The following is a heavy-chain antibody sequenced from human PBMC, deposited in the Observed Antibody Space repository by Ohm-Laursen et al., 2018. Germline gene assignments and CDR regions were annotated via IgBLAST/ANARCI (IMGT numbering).Heavy chain of an antibody. D-gene: IGHD4-17*01. J-gene: IGHJ5*02. CDR1: GFTFNDYA. V-gene: IGHV3-9*01. CDR2: ITWNSGSL. CDR3: TKDYSVTTGFDP. Sequence: SLRLSCAASGFTFNDYAMHWVRQAPGKGLEWVSGITWNSGSLGYADSVKGRFTISRDNPKKTLYLQMNSLRAEDTALYYCTKDYSVTTGFDPWGQGTLVTVSS.